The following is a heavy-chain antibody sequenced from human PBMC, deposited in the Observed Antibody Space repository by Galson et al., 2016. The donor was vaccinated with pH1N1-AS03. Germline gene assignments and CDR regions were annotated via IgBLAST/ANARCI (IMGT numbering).Heavy chain of an antibody. V-gene: IGHV3-7*03. J-gene: IGHJ1*01. Sequence: SLRLSCAASGFAINNNYMSWVRQAPGKGLEWVANIKQDRSEGFYVDSVKGRFTISRDNARNSLYLQTNSLRAEDTAVYYCARPGRGYSVDNWGQGTLVTVSS. CDR2: IKQDRSEG. CDR3: ARPGRGYSVDN. CDR1: GFAINNNY. D-gene: IGHD5-18*01.